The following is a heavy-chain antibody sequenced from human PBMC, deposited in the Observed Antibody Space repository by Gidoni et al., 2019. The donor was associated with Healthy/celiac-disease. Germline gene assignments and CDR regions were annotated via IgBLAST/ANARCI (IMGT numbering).Heavy chain of an antibody. Sequence: EVQLEESGGVVVQPGGSLRLSCAASGFTFDDYTMHWVRQAPGKGLEWVSLISWDGGSTYYADSVKGRFTISRDNSKNSLYLQMNSLRTEDTALYYCAKDKGTIFGGFDYWGQGTLVTVSS. J-gene: IGHJ4*02. V-gene: IGHV3-43*01. D-gene: IGHD3-3*01. CDR3: AKDKGTIFGGFDY. CDR1: GFTFDDYT. CDR2: ISWDGGST.